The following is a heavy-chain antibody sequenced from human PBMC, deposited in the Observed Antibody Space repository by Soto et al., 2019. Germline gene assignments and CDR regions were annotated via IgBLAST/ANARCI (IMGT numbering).Heavy chain of an antibody. Sequence: QVQLQESGPGLVKPSETLSLTCTVSGASISNAYWSWIRQAAGKRLEWIGRIHSSGTFNYNPSLKSRVSISRDTSKNQISLKLSSVTAADTAVYYCARDNIVSKGYGMDVWSQGTTVTVSS. CDR1: GASISNAY. D-gene: IGHD5-12*01. V-gene: IGHV4-4*07. CDR3: ARDNIVSKGYGMDV. J-gene: IGHJ6*02. CDR2: IHSSGTF.